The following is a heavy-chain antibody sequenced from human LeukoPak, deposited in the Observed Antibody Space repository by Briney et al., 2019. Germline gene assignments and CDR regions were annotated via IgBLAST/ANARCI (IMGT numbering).Heavy chain of an antibody. CDR2: IRYDGSNK. CDR3: AKDRLFVEWLSLDY. CDR1: GFTFSSYG. V-gene: IGHV3-30*02. Sequence: GGSLRLSCAASGFTFSSYGMHWVRQAPGKGLEWVAFIRYDGSNKYYADSVKGRFTISRDNSKNTLYLQMNSLRAEDTAVYYCAKDRLFVEWLSLDYWGQGTLVTVSS. D-gene: IGHD3-3*01. J-gene: IGHJ4*02.